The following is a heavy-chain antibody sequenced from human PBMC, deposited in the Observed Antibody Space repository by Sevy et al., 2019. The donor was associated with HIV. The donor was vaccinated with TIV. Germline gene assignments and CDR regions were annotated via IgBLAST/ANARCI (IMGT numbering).Heavy chain of an antibody. V-gene: IGHV3-23*01. J-gene: IGHJ4*02. D-gene: IGHD5-18*01. CDR2: ISGSGGST. Sequence: GGCLRLSCAASGFTFSSYAMSWVRQAPGKELEWVSAISGSGGSTYYADSVKGRFTISRDNSKNTLYLQMNSLRAEDTAVYYCAKRGDTAMDTLYYFDYWGQGTLVTVSS. CDR3: AKRGDTAMDTLYYFDY. CDR1: GFTFSSYA.